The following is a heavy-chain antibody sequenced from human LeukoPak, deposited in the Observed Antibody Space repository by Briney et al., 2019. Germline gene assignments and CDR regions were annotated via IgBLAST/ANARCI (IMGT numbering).Heavy chain of an antibody. CDR3: AKARSSTVTTSFDY. J-gene: IGHJ4*02. Sequence: GGSLRLSCAASGFTFSTFAMSWVRQAPGTGLEWVSCFSGSGASTYYADSVKGRFTISRDNSKNTLYLQMNSLRAEDTAVYYCAKARSSTVTTSFDYWGQGTLVTVSS. D-gene: IGHD4-17*01. CDR1: GFTFSTFA. V-gene: IGHV3-23*01. CDR2: FSGSGAST.